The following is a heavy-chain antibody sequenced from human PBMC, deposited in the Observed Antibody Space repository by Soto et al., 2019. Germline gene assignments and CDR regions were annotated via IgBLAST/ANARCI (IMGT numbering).Heavy chain of an antibody. CDR2: IIPIFGTA. J-gene: IGHJ5*02. D-gene: IGHD3-22*01. V-gene: IGHV1-69*13. Sequence: SVKVSCKASGGTFSSYAISWVRQAPGQGLEWMGGIIPIFGTANYAQKFQGRVTITADESTSTAYMELSSLRSEDTAVYYCARVGPWVPYYYDSSPYTFENWFDPWGQGTLVTVSS. CDR1: GGTFSSYA. CDR3: ARVGPWVPYYYDSSPYTFENWFDP.